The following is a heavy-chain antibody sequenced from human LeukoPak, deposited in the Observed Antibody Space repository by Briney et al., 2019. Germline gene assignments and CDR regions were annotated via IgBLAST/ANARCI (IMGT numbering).Heavy chain of an antibody. J-gene: IGHJ4*02. Sequence: GGSLRLSCAASGFTFNFYSMYWVRQSPGKGLEWVAVISYDGSNEYYAGSVKGRFTISRDNSKNTLYLQMNSLRAEDTAVYYCARDYASGSYYNLFDYWGQGTLVTVSS. CDR3: ARDYASGSYYNLFDY. CDR2: ISYDGSNE. CDR1: GFTFNFYS. V-gene: IGHV3-30*04. D-gene: IGHD3-10*01.